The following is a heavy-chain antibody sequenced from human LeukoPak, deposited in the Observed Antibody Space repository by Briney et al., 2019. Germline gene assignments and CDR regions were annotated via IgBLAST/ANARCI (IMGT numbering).Heavy chain of an antibody. CDR1: GFTFSSYE. J-gene: IGHJ6*03. D-gene: IGHD5-18*01. V-gene: IGHV3-48*03. CDR2: ISRSGSTI. Sequence: GGSLRLSCAASGFTFSSYEMNWVRQAPGRGLEWVSYISRSGSTIYYADSVKGRFTISRDNAKNSLYLQINSLRAEDTAVYYCARSTTIQVWPHMDVWGKGTMVTVSS. CDR3: ARSTTIQVWPHMDV.